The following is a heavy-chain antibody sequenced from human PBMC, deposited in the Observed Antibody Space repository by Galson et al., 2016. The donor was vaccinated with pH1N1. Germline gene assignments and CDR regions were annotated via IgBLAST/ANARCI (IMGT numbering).Heavy chain of an antibody. CDR2: IKEDGSET. V-gene: IGHV3-7*01. J-gene: IGHJ4*02. CDR3: ARAIGGRSAY. D-gene: IGHD3-16*02. CDR1: GFTFGNYW. Sequence: SLRLSCAASGFTFGNYWMHWVRQVPGKGLEWVANIKEDGSETYYVDSVRGRFTISRDNAKNSLYLQMNSPRDEDTALYYCARAIGGRSAYWGQGTLVTVSS.